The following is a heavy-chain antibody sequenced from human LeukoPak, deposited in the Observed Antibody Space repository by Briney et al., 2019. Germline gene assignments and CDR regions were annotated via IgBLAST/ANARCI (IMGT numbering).Heavy chain of an antibody. D-gene: IGHD4-23*01. V-gene: IGHV4-59*08. J-gene: IGHJ3*02. Sequence: SETLSLTCTVSGGSISSYYWSWIRQPPGKGLEWIGYIYYSGSTNYNPSLKSRVTISVDTSKNQFSLKLSSVTAADTAVYYCASPGGNPALDIWGQGTMVTVSS. CDR2: IYYSGST. CDR3: ASPGGNPALDI. CDR1: GGSISSYY.